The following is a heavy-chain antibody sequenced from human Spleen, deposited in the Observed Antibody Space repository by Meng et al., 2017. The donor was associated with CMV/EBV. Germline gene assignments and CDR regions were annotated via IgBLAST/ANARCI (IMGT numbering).Heavy chain of an antibody. Sequence: SCAASGFTFSSYVVNWVRQAPGKGLEWVSGISDSGGTTYYADSVKGRFTISRDNSRNTVFLQANSLRVEDTAVYYCAREDLRIWFLDCWGQGALVTVSS. V-gene: IGHV3-23*01. CDR1: GFTFSSYV. D-gene: IGHD3-10*01. CDR3: AREDLRIWFLDC. J-gene: IGHJ4*02. CDR2: ISDSGGTT.